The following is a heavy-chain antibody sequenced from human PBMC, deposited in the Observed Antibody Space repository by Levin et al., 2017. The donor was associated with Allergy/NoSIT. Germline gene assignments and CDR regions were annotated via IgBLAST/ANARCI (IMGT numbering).Heavy chain of an antibody. CDR1: GFTFSNAW. CDR2: IKSKTDGGTT. CDR3: TTGVVNYDFWQ. J-gene: IGHJ4*02. V-gene: IGHV3-15*01. Sequence: PGESLKISCAASGFTFSNAWMSWVRQAPGKGLEWVGRIKSKTDGGTTDYAAPVKGRFTISRDDSKNTLYLQMNSLKTEDTAVYYCTTGVVNYDFWQWGQGTLVTVSS. D-gene: IGHD3-3*01.